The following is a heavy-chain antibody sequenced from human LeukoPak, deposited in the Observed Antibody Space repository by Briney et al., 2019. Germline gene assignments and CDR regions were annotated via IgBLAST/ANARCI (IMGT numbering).Heavy chain of an antibody. CDR3: ARRQGWYQGAPFAY. J-gene: IGHJ4*02. D-gene: IGHD6-19*01. CDR1: GGSISSGSYY. Sequence: SETLSLTCTVSGGSISSGSYYWSWIRQPAGKGLEWIGRIYTSGSTNYNPSLKSRVTISVDTSKNQFSLKLSSVTAADTAVYYCARRQGWYQGAPFAYWGQGTLVTVSS. V-gene: IGHV4-61*02. CDR2: IYTSGST.